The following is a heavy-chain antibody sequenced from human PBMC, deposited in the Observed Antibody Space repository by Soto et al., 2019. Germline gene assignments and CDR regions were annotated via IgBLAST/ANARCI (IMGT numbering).Heavy chain of an antibody. D-gene: IGHD2-2*01. J-gene: IGHJ4*02. Sequence: PSETLSLTCTVSGGSISSYYWSWIRQPPGKGLEWIGYIYYSGSTNYNPSLKSRVTISVDTSKNQFSLKLSSVTAADTAVYYCARGPYHPYFDYWGQGTLVTVSS. CDR1: GGSISSYY. CDR2: IYYSGST. CDR3: ARGPYHPYFDY. V-gene: IGHV4-59*01.